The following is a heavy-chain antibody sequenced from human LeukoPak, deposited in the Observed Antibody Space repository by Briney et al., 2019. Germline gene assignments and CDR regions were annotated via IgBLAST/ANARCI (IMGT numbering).Heavy chain of an antibody. D-gene: IGHD1-26*01. CDR1: GFTVTSNY. CDR2: IDSGGNT. J-gene: IGHJ5*02. Sequence: GGSLRLSCAAFGFTVTSNYISWVRQAPGRGLEWVSVIDSGGNTNYADSVRGRFIISRDNSENTLHLQMNSLRAEDTAVYYCASGRLSGQGYYHCGQGTLVTVSS. V-gene: IGHV3-66*01. CDR3: ASGRLSGQGYYH.